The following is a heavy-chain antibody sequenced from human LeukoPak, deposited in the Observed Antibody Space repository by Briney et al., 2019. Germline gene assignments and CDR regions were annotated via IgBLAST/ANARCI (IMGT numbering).Heavy chain of an antibody. Sequence: SETLSLTCTVSAGSLNNYYWSWLRQPPGKGLEWIGYIYYSGSTNYNPSLKSRVTISVDTSKKQVSLNLSSVTAADTAVYYCARVAARYVGMDVWGQGTTVTVSS. CDR3: ARVAARYVGMDV. CDR2: IYYSGST. J-gene: IGHJ6*02. D-gene: IGHD6-6*01. CDR1: AGSLNNYY. V-gene: IGHV4-59*01.